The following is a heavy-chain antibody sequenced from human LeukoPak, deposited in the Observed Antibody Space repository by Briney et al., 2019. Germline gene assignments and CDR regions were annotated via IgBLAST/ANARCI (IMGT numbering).Heavy chain of an antibody. J-gene: IGHJ3*02. Sequence: SETLSLTCTVSGGSISSGGYYWSWIRQPPGKGLEWIGYIYHSGSTYYNPSLKSRVTISVDRSKNQFSLKLSSVTAADTAVYYCARAWDSGSTLADPPAFDIWGQGTMVTVSS. D-gene: IGHD2-15*01. CDR2: IYHSGST. CDR1: GGSISSGGYY. CDR3: ARAWDSGSTLADPPAFDI. V-gene: IGHV4-30-2*01.